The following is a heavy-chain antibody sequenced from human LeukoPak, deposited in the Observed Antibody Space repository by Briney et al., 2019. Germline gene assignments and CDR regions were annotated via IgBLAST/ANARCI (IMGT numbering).Heavy chain of an antibody. Sequence: ASVKVSCKASGYTFTSYYMHWVRQAPGQGLEWMGIINPSGGSTSYAQKFQGRVTMTRDTSTSTVYMELSSLRSEDTAVYYCAREEVDCSGGSCYGGWVNDWGQGTLVTASS. CDR3: AREEVDCSGGSCYGGWVND. J-gene: IGHJ4*02. CDR2: INPSGGST. CDR1: GYTFTSYY. V-gene: IGHV1-46*01. D-gene: IGHD2-15*01.